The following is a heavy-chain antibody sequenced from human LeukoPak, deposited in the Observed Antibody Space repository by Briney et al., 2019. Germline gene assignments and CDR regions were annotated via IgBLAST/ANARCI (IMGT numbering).Heavy chain of an antibody. V-gene: IGHV1-24*01. CDR3: ATVPQPDSSYFLYYFDS. CDR2: FDPEDGEP. J-gene: IGHJ4*02. D-gene: IGHD2/OR15-2a*01. Sequence: GASVKVSCKVSGYTLTEISMHWVRQTAGNGLEWMGVFDPEDGEPIYAQKFQGRVTLTEDTSTDTAYMELTSLRSEDTAVYYCATVPQPDSSYFLYYFDSWGQGTLVTVSS. CDR1: GYTLTEIS.